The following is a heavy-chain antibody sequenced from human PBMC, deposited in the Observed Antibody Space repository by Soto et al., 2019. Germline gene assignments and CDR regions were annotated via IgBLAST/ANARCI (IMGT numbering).Heavy chain of an antibody. CDR2: MDPNSGNT. J-gene: IGHJ6*03. D-gene: IGHD3-9*01. V-gene: IGHV1-8*01. CDR1: GYTFTGYD. Sequence: SSVNVSCKASGYTFTGYDINWVRQATGQGLEWMGWMDPNSGNTGYAQKFQGRVTMTRNTSISTAYMELSSLRSEDTAVYYCARGSILTGYYTVLYYYYYMDVWGKGTTVTVSS. CDR3: ARGSILTGYYTVLYYYYYMDV.